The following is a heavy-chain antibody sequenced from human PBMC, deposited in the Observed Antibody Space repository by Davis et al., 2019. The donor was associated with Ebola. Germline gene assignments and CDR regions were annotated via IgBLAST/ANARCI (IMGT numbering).Heavy chain of an antibody. J-gene: IGHJ4*02. CDR2: ISGSGGST. Sequence: PGGSLRLSCAASGFTFSSYAMSWVRQAPGKGLEWVSAISGSGGSTYYADSVKGRFTISRDNSKNTLYLQMNSLRDEDTAVYYCASSYYDYVWGSYRLFDYWGQGTLVTVSS. D-gene: IGHD3-16*02. CDR1: GFTFSSYA. V-gene: IGHV3-23*01. CDR3: ASSYYDYVWGSYRLFDY.